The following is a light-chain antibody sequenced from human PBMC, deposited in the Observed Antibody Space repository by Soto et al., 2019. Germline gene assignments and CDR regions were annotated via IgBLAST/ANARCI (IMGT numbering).Light chain of an antibody. CDR3: QQYDSTPRT. Sequence: EIVSTQSPGTLSLSPGERATLSCRASQSVSSSYLAWYQQKPGQAPRLLIYRTSNRATGMPDRFSGSGSGTDFTLTIRRLEPEDFAVYWCQQYDSTPRTFGQGTKVDIK. CDR1: QSVSSSY. V-gene: IGKV3-20*01. J-gene: IGKJ1*01. CDR2: RTS.